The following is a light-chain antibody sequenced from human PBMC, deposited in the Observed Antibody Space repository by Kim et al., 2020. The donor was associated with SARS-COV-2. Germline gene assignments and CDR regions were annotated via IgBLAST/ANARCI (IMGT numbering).Light chain of an antibody. CDR3: GAWDSSLYAGV. CDR1: NSNTGRNY. CDR2: EDN. Sequence: QSVLTQPPSMSAAPGQKVTISCSGSNSNTGRNYVSWYQQLPGTAPKVLIHEDNKRPSGIPDRFSGSKSGTSATLVITGLQTGDEADYYCGAWDSSLYAGVFGGGTQLTVL. J-gene: IGLJ2*01. V-gene: IGLV1-51*01.